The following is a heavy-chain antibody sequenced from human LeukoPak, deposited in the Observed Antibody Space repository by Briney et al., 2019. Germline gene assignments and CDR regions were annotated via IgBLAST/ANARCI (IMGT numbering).Heavy chain of an antibody. CDR2: ISSTGTTI. J-gene: IGHJ4*02. V-gene: IGHV3-48*03. CDR1: GFTFSNYE. CDR3: ARDIATAGHFAFDY. D-gene: IGHD6-13*01. Sequence: GGSLRLSCAASGFTFSNYEMNWVRQAPGKGLEWLAYISSTGTTIYYADSVEGRFTISRDNAKNSLFLQMNSLRAEDTAVYYCARDIATAGHFAFDYWGQGTLVTVSS.